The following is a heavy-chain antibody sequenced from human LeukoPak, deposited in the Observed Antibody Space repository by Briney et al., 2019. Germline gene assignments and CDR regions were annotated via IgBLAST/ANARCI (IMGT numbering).Heavy chain of an antibody. CDR1: GGSISSSNW. Sequence: SGTLSLTCAVSGGSISSSNWWSWVRQPPGKGLEWIGEIYHSGSTNYNPSLKSRVTISVDTSKNQFSLKLSSVTAADTAVYYCARGFTVTTSWFDPWGQGTLVTVSS. J-gene: IGHJ5*02. V-gene: IGHV4-4*02. CDR3: ARGFTVTTSWFDP. CDR2: IYHSGST. D-gene: IGHD4-17*01.